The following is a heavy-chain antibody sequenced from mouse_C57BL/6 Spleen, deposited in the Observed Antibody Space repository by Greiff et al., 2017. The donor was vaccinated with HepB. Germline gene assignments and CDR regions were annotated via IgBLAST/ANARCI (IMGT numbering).Heavy chain of an antibody. CDR3: ARISYYGSSYPFDY. Sequence: QVQLKQPGAELVRPGSSVKLSCKASGYTFTSYWMDWVKQRPGQGLEWIGNIYPSDSETHYNQKFKDKATLTVDKSSSTAYMQLSSLTSEDSAVYYCARISYYGSSYPFDYWGQGTTLTVSS. J-gene: IGHJ2*01. D-gene: IGHD1-1*01. V-gene: IGHV1-61*01. CDR1: GYTFTSYW. CDR2: IYPSDSET.